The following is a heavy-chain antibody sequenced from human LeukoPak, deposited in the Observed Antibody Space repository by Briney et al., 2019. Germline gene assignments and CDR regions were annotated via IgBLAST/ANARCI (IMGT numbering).Heavy chain of an antibody. J-gene: IGHJ4*02. CDR3: ARGIRRVGYSYVEE. CDR1: GVSIRSTSYY. V-gene: IGHV4-39*07. D-gene: IGHD5-18*01. Sequence: WETLSLTCTVSGVSIRSTSYYWGWIRQTPGKGLEWIGTIDYSGSTYYSPSLKSRVTISVDKSKNQFSLKLSSVTAADTAVYYCARGIRRVGYSYVEEWGQGTLVTVSS. CDR2: IDYSGST.